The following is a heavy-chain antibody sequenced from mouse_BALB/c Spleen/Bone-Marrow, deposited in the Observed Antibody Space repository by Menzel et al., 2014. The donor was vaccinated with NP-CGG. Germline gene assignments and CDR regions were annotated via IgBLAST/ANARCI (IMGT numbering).Heavy chain of an antibody. Sequence: VQLQQSGAELVKPGASVKLSCTASGFNIIYAYIHWVKRRPEQGLEWIGRIYPANGNTNYDPKFQDKATITADTSSNTAYLHRNSLTSEDTAVYCCARSPGEVNYWGQGTLVTVSA. J-gene: IGHJ3*01. CDR1: GFNIIYAY. V-gene: IGHV14-3*02. CDR3: ARSPGEVNY. D-gene: IGHD1-3*01. CDR2: IYPANGNT.